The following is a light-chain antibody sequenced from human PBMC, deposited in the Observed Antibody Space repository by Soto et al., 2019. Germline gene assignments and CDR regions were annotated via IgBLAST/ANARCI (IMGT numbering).Light chain of an antibody. CDR2: DAS. J-gene: IGKJ5*01. V-gene: IGKV1-5*01. Sequence: DIQMTHSPSTLSASVGDRFTITYRASQSISSWLAWYQQKPGKAPKLLIYDASSLESGVPSRFSGSGSGTEFTLTISSLQPDDFATYYCQQLNSYPLITFGQGTRLEIK. CDR1: QSISSW. CDR3: QQLNSYPLIT.